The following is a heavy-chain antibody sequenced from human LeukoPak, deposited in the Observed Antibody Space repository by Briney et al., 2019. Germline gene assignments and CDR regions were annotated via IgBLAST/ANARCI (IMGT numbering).Heavy chain of an antibody. Sequence: ASVKVSCKASGHTFTNYYIHWVRQAPGQGREWMGRINPNNGGTNYVQKFQGSVTMARDTSISTAYVELSGLTSDDTAIYYCAITVVENAFDIWGQGTMVIVSS. V-gene: IGHV1-2*06. CDR3: AITVVENAFDI. CDR2: INPNNGGT. J-gene: IGHJ3*02. CDR1: GHTFTNYY. D-gene: IGHD4-23*01.